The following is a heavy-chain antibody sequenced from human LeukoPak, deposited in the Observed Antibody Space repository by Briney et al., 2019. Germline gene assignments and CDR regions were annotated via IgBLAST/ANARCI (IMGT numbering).Heavy chain of an antibody. D-gene: IGHD3-16*02. J-gene: IGHJ4*02. CDR1: GYTFNHYD. V-gene: IGHV1-8*01. CDR3: AKGLRSDF. CDR2: MNPRSGTR. Sequence: RGASVKVSCKASGYTFNHYDVNWVRQAPGQGLEWMGWMNPRSGTRVYAQKFQGRVTMTSDSYINTAYMELTSLTSDDTAAYYCAKGLRSDFWGQGTLVIVSS.